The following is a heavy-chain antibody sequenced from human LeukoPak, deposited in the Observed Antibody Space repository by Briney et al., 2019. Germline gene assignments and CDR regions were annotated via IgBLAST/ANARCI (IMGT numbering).Heavy chain of an antibody. CDR1: GGSISSSSYY. V-gene: IGHV4-39*07. J-gene: IGHJ3*02. Sequence: SETLSLTCTVSGGSISSSSYYWGWIRQPPGKGLEWIGSIYYSGSTYYNPSLKSRVTISVDTSRNQFSLKLSSVTAADTAVYYCARESAQEAFDIWGQGTMVTVSS. CDR2: IYYSGST. CDR3: ARESAQEAFDI.